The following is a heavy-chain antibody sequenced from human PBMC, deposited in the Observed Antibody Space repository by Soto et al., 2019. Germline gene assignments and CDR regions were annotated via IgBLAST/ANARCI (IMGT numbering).Heavy chain of an antibody. Sequence: QVQLQESGPGLVKPSETLSLTCTVSGGSISSYHWSWIRQPPGKGLEWIGYIYYSGSTNYNPSLKSRVTISVDTSKNQFSLKLSSVTAADTAVYYCARERSYHDYWGQGTLVTVSS. CDR1: GGSISSYH. CDR2: IYYSGST. J-gene: IGHJ4*02. V-gene: IGHV4-59*01. D-gene: IGHD2-15*01. CDR3: ARERSYHDY.